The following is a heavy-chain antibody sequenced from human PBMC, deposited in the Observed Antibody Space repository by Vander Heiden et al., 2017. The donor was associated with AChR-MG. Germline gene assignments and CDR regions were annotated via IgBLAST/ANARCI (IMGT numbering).Heavy chain of an antibody. J-gene: IGHJ3*02. CDR1: TFSSYS. D-gene: IGHD6-6*01. CDR3: ARGSIAARPGAFDI. CDR2: ISSSSSYI. V-gene: IGHV3-21*01. Sequence: TFSSYSMNWVRQAPGKGLEWVSSISSSSSYIYYADSVKGRFTISRDNAKNSLYLQMNSLRAEDTAVYYCARGSIAARPGAFDIWGQGTMVTVSS.